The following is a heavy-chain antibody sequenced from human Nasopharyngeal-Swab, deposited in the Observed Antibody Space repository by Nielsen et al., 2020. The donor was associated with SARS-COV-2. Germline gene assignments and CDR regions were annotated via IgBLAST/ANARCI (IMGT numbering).Heavy chain of an antibody. CDR3: AKKGGTGVDRQLDY. Sequence: GESLKISCAASGFTFRNYAMTWVRQAPGKGLEWVSTVTGNGADTYYAESVRGRFTISRDNSKNTCNLQMNSLRVEDTAIYYCAKKGGTGVDRQLDYWGQGTLVTVSS. CDR1: GFTFRNYA. J-gene: IGHJ4*02. V-gene: IGHV3-23*01. CDR2: VTGNGADT. D-gene: IGHD1-14*01.